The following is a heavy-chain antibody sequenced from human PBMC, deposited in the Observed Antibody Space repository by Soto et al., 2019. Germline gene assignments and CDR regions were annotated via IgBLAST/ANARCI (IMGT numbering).Heavy chain of an antibody. J-gene: IGHJ6*04. CDR1: GYTLTSYY. CDR2: INPSGGST. CDR3: ASDYQISSSDDYYYGKEV. D-gene: IGHD6-6*01. Sequence: ASVKVSCKASGYTLTSYYMHWVRQAPGQGLEWMGIINPSGGSTSYAQKFQGRVTMTRDTSTSTVYMGLSSLRSEDTAVYYCASDYQISSSDDYYYGKEVWGEGTTVTVSS. V-gene: IGHV1-46*01.